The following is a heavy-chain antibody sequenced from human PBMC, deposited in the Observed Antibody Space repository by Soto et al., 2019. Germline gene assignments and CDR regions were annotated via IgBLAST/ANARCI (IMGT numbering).Heavy chain of an antibody. CDR1: GFTFSSYA. D-gene: IGHD3-10*01. CDR2: ISGSGGST. V-gene: IGHV3-23*01. CDR3: AKDGTMVRGVIVPNWFDP. J-gene: IGHJ5*02. Sequence: GGSLRLSCAASGFTFSSYAMSWVRQAPGKGLEWVSAISGSGGSTYYADSVKGRFTISRDNSKNTLYLQMNSLRAEDTAVYYCAKDGTMVRGVIVPNWFDPWGQGTLVTVSS.